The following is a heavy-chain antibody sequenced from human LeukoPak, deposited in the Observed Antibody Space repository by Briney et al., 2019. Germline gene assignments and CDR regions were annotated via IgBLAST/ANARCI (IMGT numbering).Heavy chain of an antibody. V-gene: IGHV3-9*01. CDR3: AKDLGEVLLSPGFDY. D-gene: IGHD2/OR15-2a*01. CDR2: ISWNSSSI. Sequence: GGSLRLSCAASGFTFGDYCMRWVRQAPGKGLEWVAGISWNSSSIGYADSVKGRFTISRDNAKNSLYLQMNSLRAEDTALYYCAKDLGEVLLSPGFDYWGQGTLVTVSS. CDR1: GFTFGDYC. J-gene: IGHJ4*02.